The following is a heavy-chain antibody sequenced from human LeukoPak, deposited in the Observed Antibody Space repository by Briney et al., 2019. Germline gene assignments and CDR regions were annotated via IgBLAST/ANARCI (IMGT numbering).Heavy chain of an antibody. CDR1: GYSFTSYW. Sequence: GESLKISCKGSGYSFTSYWIGWVRQMPGKGLEWMGIIYPGDSDTRYSPSFQGQVTISADKSISTAYLQWSSLKASDTAMYYCARQGAGRKSSSWSNWFDPWGQGTLVTVSS. CDR3: ARQGAGRKSSSWSNWFDP. D-gene: IGHD6-13*01. CDR2: IYPGDSDT. J-gene: IGHJ5*02. V-gene: IGHV5-51*01.